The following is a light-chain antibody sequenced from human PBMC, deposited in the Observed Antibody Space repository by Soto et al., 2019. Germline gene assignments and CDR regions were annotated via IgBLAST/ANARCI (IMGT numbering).Light chain of an antibody. CDR1: QSISSW. V-gene: IGKV1-5*03. CDR2: KAS. CDR3: QQYNKWPAEIT. J-gene: IGKJ5*01. Sequence: DIQMTQSPSTLSATAGDRVTITCRASQSISSWLAWYQQKPGKVPKFLIYKASSLESGVPSRFSGSGSGTEFTLTISSLQSEDSGVYYCQQYNKWPAEITFGQGTRLEIK.